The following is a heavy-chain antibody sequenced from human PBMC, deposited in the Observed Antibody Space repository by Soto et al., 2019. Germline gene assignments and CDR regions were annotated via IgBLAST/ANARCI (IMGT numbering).Heavy chain of an antibody. J-gene: IGHJ6*03. CDR1: GVSFSTYR. CDR2: ISYDGSKS. CDR3: AKDLGNQSGEYIAMAD. V-gene: IGHV3-30*18. Sequence: PAESPGTTCASPGVSFSTYRIHWFRQASGKGLELVSVISYDGSKSYYADSVKGRFTTSRDTSQKPLYHQMHTLTAEDTAVYYFAKDLGNQSGEYIAMADWGKG. D-gene: IGHD5-18*01.